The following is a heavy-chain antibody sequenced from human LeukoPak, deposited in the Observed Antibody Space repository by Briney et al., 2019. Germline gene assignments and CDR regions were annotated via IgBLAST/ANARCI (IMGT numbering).Heavy chain of an antibody. Sequence: SETLSLTCTVSGGSVTSGSYYWTWIRQPPGKEPEWIGYIYYTGTTNYNPSLKSRVTISVDTSKNHFSLKLHSVTAADTAVYYCASLGPGYTDYSYVYWGQGVLVTVSP. V-gene: IGHV4-61*03. D-gene: IGHD4-11*01. J-gene: IGHJ4*02. CDR1: GGSVTSGSYY. CDR3: ASLGPGYTDYSYVY. CDR2: IYYTGTT.